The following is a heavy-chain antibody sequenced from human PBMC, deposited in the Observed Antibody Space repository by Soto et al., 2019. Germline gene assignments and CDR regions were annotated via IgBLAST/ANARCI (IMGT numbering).Heavy chain of an antibody. CDR1: GFTFSSYW. J-gene: IGHJ4*02. Sequence: EVQLVESGGGLVQPGGSLRLSCAASGFTFSSYWMSWVRQAPGKGLEWVANIKQDGSEKYYVDSVKGRFTISRDNAKNSLYLQMNRLRAEDTAVYYCARDYRFLEWSEAFFDYWGQGTLVTVSS. CDR2: IKQDGSEK. D-gene: IGHD3-3*01. CDR3: ARDYRFLEWSEAFFDY. V-gene: IGHV3-7*01.